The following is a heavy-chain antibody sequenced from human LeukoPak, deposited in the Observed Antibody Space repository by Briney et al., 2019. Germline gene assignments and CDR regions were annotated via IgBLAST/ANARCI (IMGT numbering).Heavy chain of an antibody. CDR2: IIPILGIA. CDR3: ARDVGSYYYYYVMDV. D-gene: IGHD1-26*01. CDR1: GGTFSSYA. J-gene: IGHJ6*02. Sequence: SVKVSCKASGGTFSSYAFSWLRQPPGQGLEWLGGIIPILGIANYEQKFQGRVTITADKSTSTAYMELSSLRSEDTAVYYCARDVGSYYYYYVMDVWGQGTTVTVSS. V-gene: IGHV1-69*04.